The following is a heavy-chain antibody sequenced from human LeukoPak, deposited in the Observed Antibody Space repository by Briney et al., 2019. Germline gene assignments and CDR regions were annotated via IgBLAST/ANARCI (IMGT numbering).Heavy chain of an antibody. J-gene: IGHJ4*02. CDR3: ARGDSSGYSRGYFDY. CDR2: ISYDGSNK. D-gene: IGHD3-22*01. Sequence: GRSLRLSCAASGFTFSSYAMHWVRQAPGKGLEWVAVISYDGSNKYYADSVKGRFTISRDNSKNTLYLQMNSLRAEDTAVYYCARGDSSGYSRGYFDYWGQGTLVTVSS. CDR1: GFTFSSYA. V-gene: IGHV3-30-3*01.